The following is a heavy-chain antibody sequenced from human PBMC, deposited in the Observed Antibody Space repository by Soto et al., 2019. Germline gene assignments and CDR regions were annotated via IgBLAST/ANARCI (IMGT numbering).Heavy chain of an antibody. V-gene: IGHV3-48*02. J-gene: IGHJ4*02. Sequence: EVQLVESGGGLVQPGGSLRLSCAASGFTFSSYSMNWVRQAPGKGLEWVSYISSSSSTIYYADSVKGRFTISRDNAKNSLYLQMNSLRDEDTAVYYCARDNYYDSSGYYVPFDYWGQGTLVTVSS. CDR3: ARDNYYDSSGYYVPFDY. CDR1: GFTFSSYS. D-gene: IGHD3-22*01. CDR2: ISSSSSTI.